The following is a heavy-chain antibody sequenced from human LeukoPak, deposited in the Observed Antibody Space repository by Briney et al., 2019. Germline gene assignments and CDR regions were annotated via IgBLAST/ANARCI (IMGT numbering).Heavy chain of an antibody. V-gene: IGHV6-1*01. CDR2: TYYRSKWYN. D-gene: IGHD6-19*01. CDR3: ARGSGIAVAGSGRAFDY. CDR1: GDSVSSNSAA. Sequence: SQTLSLTCAISGDSVSSNSAAWNWIRQSPSRGLEWLGRTYYRSKWYNDYAVSVKSRITINPDTSKNQFSLQLNSVTPEDTAVYYCARGSGIAVAGSGRAFDYWGQGTLVTVSS. J-gene: IGHJ4*02.